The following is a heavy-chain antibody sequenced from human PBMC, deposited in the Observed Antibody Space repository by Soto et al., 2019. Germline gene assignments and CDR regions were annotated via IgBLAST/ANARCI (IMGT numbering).Heavy chain of an antibody. J-gene: IGHJ3*02. CDR3: ARELITMVRGVDGAFDI. CDR1: GFTFSSYG. CDR2: IWYDGSNK. V-gene: IGHV3-33*01. Sequence: QVQLVESGGGVVQPGRSLRLSCAASGFTFSSYGMHWVRQAPGKGLAWVAVIWYDGSNKYYADSVKGRFTISRDNSKNTLYLQRISLRAEDTAVYYCARELITMVRGVDGAFDIWGQGTMVTVSS. D-gene: IGHD3-10*01.